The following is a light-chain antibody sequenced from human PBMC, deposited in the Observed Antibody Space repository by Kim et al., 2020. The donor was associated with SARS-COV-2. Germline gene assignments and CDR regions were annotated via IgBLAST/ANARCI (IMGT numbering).Light chain of an antibody. CDR1: SSDVGGYNY. CDR2: DVS. J-gene: IGLJ2*01. CDR3: SSYTSSSSVV. V-gene: IGLV2-14*03. Sequence: SALTQPASVSGSPGQSLPISCTGTSSDVGGYNYVSWYQQHPGKAPKLMIYDVSNRPSGVSNRFSGSKSGNTASLTISGLQAEDEADYYCSSYTSSSSVVFGGGTQLTVL.